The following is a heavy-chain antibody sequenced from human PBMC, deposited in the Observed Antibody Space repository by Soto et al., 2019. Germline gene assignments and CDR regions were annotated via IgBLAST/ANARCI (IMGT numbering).Heavy chain of an antibody. Sequence: PSETLSLTCAVYGGSFSGYYWSWIRQPPEKGLEWIGEINHSGSTNYNPSLKSRFTISVDTSKNQFSLKLNAVTPPDTAVYYCARIPGGHSPHHGMDVWGQGTSVTASS. V-gene: IGHV4-34*01. J-gene: IGHJ6*02. CDR2: INHSGST. CDR1: GGSFSGYY. CDR3: ARIPGGHSPHHGMDV. D-gene: IGHD2-21*01.